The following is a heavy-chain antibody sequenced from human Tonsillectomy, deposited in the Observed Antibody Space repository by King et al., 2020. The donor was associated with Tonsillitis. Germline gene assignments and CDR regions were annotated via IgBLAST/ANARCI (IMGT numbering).Heavy chain of an antibody. CDR2: IYYSGST. V-gene: IGHV4-59*01. J-gene: IGHJ3*02. Sequence: VQLQESGPGLVKPSETLSLTCTVSGGSINSYFWSWIRQPPGKGLEWIGYIYYSGSTSYNPSLKSRVTISVDTSKNQFSLKLSSVTAADTAVYYCVRILGGSSFAFDIWGQGTMVTVSS. D-gene: IGHD6-6*01. CDR3: VRILGGSSFAFDI. CDR1: GGSINSYF.